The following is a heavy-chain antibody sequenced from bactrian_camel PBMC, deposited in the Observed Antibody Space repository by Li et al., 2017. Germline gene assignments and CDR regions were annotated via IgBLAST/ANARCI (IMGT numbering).Heavy chain of an antibody. V-gene: IGHV3S40*01. CDR3: AAGVGPTSPRFWGECTLAALDYRD. J-gene: IGHJ4*01. CDR1: GYTSSSYC. CDR2: LYAVSRVTRS. D-gene: IGHD5*01. Sequence: DVQLVESGGGSVQAGGSLRLSCAASGYTSSSYCMGWFRQAPGKELEGVAVLYAVSRVTRSCYGDSVRGRVTISQDNGKNLVTLQMDSLKPEDTATYFCAAGVGPTSPRFWGECTLAALDYRDWGQGTQVTVS.